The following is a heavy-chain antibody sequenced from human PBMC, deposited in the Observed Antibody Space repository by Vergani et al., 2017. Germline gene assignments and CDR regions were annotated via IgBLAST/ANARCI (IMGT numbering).Heavy chain of an antibody. CDR3: ARGLGTPLPIGPY. D-gene: IGHD2/OR15-2a*01. V-gene: IGHV4-34*01. CDR2: ITDGGGT. CDR1: GASFSGYH. J-gene: IGHJ4*02. Sequence: QVQLQQRGAGLLKPSETLSLTCGISGASFSGYHCSWIRQSPGKGLEWIGEITDGGGTNYNPSLASRVSMPLDLAENQFSLRLDSVTAADPAIYYCARGLGTPLPIGPYWGQGTLVTVSS.